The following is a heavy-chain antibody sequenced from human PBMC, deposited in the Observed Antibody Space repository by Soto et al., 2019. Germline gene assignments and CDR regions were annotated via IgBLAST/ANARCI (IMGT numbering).Heavy chain of an antibody. D-gene: IGHD5-18*01. CDR1: GGSISSYC. CDR3: ARIIESGYSYGFPILDAFDI. CDR2: IYYSGST. V-gene: IGHV4-59*08. J-gene: IGHJ3*02. Sequence: SETLSLTCTVSGGSISSYCWRWIRQPPGKGLEWIGYIYYSGSTNYNPSLKSRVTISVDTSKNQFSLKLSSVTAADTAVYYCARIIESGYSYGFPILDAFDIWGQGTMVT.